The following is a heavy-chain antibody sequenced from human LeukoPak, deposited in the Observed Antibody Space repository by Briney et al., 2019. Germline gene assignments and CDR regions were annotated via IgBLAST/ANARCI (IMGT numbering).Heavy chain of an antibody. J-gene: IGHJ6*03. CDR3: ARVKQQLVRHYYYYYMDV. V-gene: IGHV1-18*01. CDR1: GYTFTSYG. CDR2: ISAYNGNT. D-gene: IGHD6-13*01. Sequence: ASVKVSCKASGYTFTSYGISWVRQAPGQGLECMGWISAYNGNTNYAQKLQGRVTMTTDTSTSTAYMEPRSLRSDDTAVYYCARVKQQLVRHYYYYYMDVWGKGTTVTVSS.